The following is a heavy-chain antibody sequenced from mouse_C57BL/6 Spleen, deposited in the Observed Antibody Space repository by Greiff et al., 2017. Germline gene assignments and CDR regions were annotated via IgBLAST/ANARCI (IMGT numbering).Heavy chain of an antibody. CDR3: GRDWDGSSSFDY. V-gene: IGHV1-26*01. D-gene: IGHD1-1*01. CDR1: GYTFTDYY. CDR2: INPNNGGT. Sequence: EVQLQQSGPELVKPGASVKISCKASGYTFTDYYMNWVKQSHGQSLEWIGDINPNNGGTSYNQKFKGKATLTVDKSSSTAYMELRSLTSAASAVPDCGRDWDGSSSFDYWGQGTTLTVSS. J-gene: IGHJ2*01.